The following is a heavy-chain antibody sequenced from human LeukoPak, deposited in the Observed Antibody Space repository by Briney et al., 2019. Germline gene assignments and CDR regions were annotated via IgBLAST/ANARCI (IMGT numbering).Heavy chain of an antibody. CDR3: ANAEYSSSLDY. D-gene: IGHD6-6*01. CDR2: ISGDGGST. V-gene: IGHV3-43*02. CDR1: GFTFDDYA. J-gene: IGHJ4*02. Sequence: RSGGSLRLSCAASGFTFDDYAMHWVRQAPGKGLEWVSLISGDGGSTYYADSVKGRFTISRDNSKNSLYLQMNSLGTEDTALYYCANAEYSSSLDYWGQGTLVTVSS.